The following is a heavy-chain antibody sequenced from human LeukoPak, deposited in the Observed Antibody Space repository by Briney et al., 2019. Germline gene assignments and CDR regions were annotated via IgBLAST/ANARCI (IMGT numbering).Heavy chain of an antibody. CDR1: GYTFTSYG. CDR3: ARDTYYDYVWGSYRTNWFDP. Sequence: ASVKVSCKASGYTFTSYGISWVRQAPGHGLEWMGWISAYNGNTNYAQKLQGRVTMTTDTSTSTAYMELRSLRSDDTAVYYCARDTYYDYVWGSYRTNWFDPWGQGTLVTVSS. D-gene: IGHD3-16*02. CDR2: ISAYNGNT. J-gene: IGHJ5*02. V-gene: IGHV1-18*01.